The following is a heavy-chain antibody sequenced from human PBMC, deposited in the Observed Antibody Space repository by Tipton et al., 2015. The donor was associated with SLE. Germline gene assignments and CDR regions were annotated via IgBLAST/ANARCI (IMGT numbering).Heavy chain of an antibody. CDR3: ARDHPVAGPFDY. D-gene: IGHD6-19*01. CDR2: IYTSGST. Sequence: LRLSCTVSGGSISNYYWRWIRQPAGKGLEWIGGIYTSGSTNYNPSPKSRVTMSVDTSKNQFSLKLSSVTAADTAVYYCARDHPVAGPFDYWGQGTLVTVSS. CDR1: GGSISNYY. J-gene: IGHJ4*02. V-gene: IGHV4-4*07.